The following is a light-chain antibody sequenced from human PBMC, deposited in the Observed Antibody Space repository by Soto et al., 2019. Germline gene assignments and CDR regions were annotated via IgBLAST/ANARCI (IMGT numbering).Light chain of an antibody. CDR3: SSYTSSSTYV. CDR1: SSDVGSYNS. Sequence: QSVLTQPPSVSGSPGQSVTISCTGTSSDVGSYNSVSWYQQPPGTAPKLMIYEVSNRPSGVPDRFSGSKSGNTASLSISGLQAEDEADYYCSSYTSSSTYVFGTGTKVIVI. V-gene: IGLV2-18*02. CDR2: EVS. J-gene: IGLJ1*01.